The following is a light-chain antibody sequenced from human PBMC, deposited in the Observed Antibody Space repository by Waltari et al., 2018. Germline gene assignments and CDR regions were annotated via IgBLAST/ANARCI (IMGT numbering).Light chain of an antibody. J-gene: IGLJ2*01. Sequence: QSALTQPASVSESPGQSITNPCTATSSEVIPYNYVSWYQQHPGTAPKLLTYDVNNRPAGGADPCSGAESGKSAALTISRLQAEDEADYYCSSYTASGTLVFGGGTRLTVL. V-gene: IGLV2-14*03. CDR1: SSEVIPYNY. CDR3: SSYTASGTLV. CDR2: DVN.